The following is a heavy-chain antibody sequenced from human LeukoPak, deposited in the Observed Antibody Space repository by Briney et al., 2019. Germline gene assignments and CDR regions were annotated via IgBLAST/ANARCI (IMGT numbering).Heavy chain of an antibody. J-gene: IGHJ5*02. CDR1: GFRLDA. Sequence: GGSLRLSCAASGFRLDAMHWVRQGPGKGLEWVSGISSTSGTMDYADSVKGRFTISRDNAKNSLYLQMSSLRAEDTAFYYCVRGTTATTMGWLDHWGQGTLVTVSS. D-gene: IGHD4-17*01. CDR3: VRGTTATTMGWLDH. CDR2: ISSTSGTM. V-gene: IGHV3-9*01.